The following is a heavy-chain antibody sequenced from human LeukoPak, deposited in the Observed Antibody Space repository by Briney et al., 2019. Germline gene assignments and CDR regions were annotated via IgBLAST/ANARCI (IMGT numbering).Heavy chain of an antibody. J-gene: IGHJ3*02. D-gene: IGHD3-22*01. Sequence: GESLKISCKGSGYSFTNYWIGWVRQMPGKGLEWMGIIYPGDSDTKYSPSFQGQVTISADKSLSTAYLQWSSLKASDTAMYYCARQSYYDSSGYSPLSAFDIWGQGTMVTVSS. CDR2: IYPGDSDT. CDR3: ARQSYYDSSGYSPLSAFDI. V-gene: IGHV5-51*01. CDR1: GYSFTNYW.